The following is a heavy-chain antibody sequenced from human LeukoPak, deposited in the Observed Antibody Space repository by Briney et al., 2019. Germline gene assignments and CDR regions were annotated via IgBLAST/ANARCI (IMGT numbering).Heavy chain of an antibody. CDR1: GFTVSSNY. Sequence: PGGSLRLSCAASGFTVSSNYMSWVRQAPGKGLEWVSVIYSGGSRYYADSVKGRFTISRDNSKNTLYLQMNRLRAEDTAVYYCARDISSGYYDAFDIWGQGTMVTVSS. CDR3: ARDISSGYYDAFDI. D-gene: IGHD3-22*01. CDR2: IYSGGSR. J-gene: IGHJ3*02. V-gene: IGHV3-66*01.